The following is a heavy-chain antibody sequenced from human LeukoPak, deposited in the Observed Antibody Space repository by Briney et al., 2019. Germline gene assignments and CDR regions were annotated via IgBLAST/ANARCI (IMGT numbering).Heavy chain of an antibody. Sequence: ASVKVSCKASGYTFTAYAMIWVRQAPGQGLEWMGWINTNTGNPTYAQGFTGRFVFSLDTSVSTAYLQISSLKAEDTAVYYCARDDGSGSYPLFDPWGQGTLVTVSS. J-gene: IGHJ5*02. CDR2: INTNTGNP. CDR1: GYTFTAYA. V-gene: IGHV7-4-1*02. D-gene: IGHD3-10*01. CDR3: ARDDGSGSYPLFDP.